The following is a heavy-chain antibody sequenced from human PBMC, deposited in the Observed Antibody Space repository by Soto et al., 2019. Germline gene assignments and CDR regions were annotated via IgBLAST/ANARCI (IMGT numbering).Heavy chain of an antibody. CDR1: GFNVSSDW. V-gene: IGHV3-74*01. CDR3: AKPPGLLFDY. D-gene: IGHD3-22*01. CDR2: INTDGSDT. Sequence: PGGSLRLSCAASGFNVSSDWMHWVRQAPGKGLVWVSRINTDGSDTSYADSVKGRFTISRDNSKNTLYLQMNSLRAEDTAVYYCAKPPGLLFDYWGQGTLVTVSS. J-gene: IGHJ4*02.